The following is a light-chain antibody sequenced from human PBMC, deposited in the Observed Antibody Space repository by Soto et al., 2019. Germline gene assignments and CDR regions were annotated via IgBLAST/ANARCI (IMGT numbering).Light chain of an antibody. V-gene: IGLV1-40*01. J-gene: IGLJ1*01. CDR2: GNS. CDR1: NSDVGSYNL. CDR3: QSYDSSLSVLYV. Sequence: QSVLTQPASVSGSPRQSITISCTGTNSDVGSYNLVSWYQQLPGTAPKLLIYGNSNRPSGVPDRFSGSKSGTSASLAITGLQAEDEADYYCQSYDSSLSVLYVFGTGTKVTVL.